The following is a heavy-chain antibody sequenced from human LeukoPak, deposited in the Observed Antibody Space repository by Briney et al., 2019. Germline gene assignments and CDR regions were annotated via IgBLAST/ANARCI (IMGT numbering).Heavy chain of an antibody. D-gene: IGHD6-6*01. Sequence: PGGSLRLSCAASGFTFSSYWMSWVRQAPGKGLEWVANIKQDGSEKYYVDSVKGRFTISRDNAKNSLYLQMNSLRAEDTAVYYCALERGTRYSSSATPAFYFDYWGQGTLVTVSS. CDR3: ALERGTRYSSSATPAFYFDY. CDR2: IKQDGSEK. J-gene: IGHJ4*02. CDR1: GFTFSSYW. V-gene: IGHV3-7*01.